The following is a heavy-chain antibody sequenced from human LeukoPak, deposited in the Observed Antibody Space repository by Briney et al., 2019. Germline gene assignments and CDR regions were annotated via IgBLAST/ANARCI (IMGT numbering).Heavy chain of an antibody. CDR1: GFTFRSSW. D-gene: IGHD3-22*01. V-gene: IGHV3-74*01. J-gene: IGHJ4*02. CDR2: ITSDGTNT. CDR3: ARISYDSSGYFDY. Sequence: GGSLRLSCAASGFTFRSSWMHGVRQAPGKGLVWVSRITSDGTNTNYAGSVKGRFTISRDSAKNTLYLEMNSLGAEDTAVYYCARISYDSSGYFDYWGQGTLVTVSS.